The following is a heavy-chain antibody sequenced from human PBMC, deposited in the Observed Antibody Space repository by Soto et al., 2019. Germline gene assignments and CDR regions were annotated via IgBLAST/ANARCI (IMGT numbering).Heavy chain of an antibody. J-gene: IGHJ6*02. Sequence: EVQLVESGGGLVQPGGSLRLSCAASAFTLSSYSMNWVRQAPGKGLEWVSYINSGSTTIYYADSVKGRFTISRDNAKNSLYLQMNGLGDEDTAVYYCARDNPRSSGWDVWGQGTTGTVSS. CDR3: ARDNPRSSGWDV. CDR1: AFTLSSYS. CDR2: INSGSTTI. V-gene: IGHV3-48*02.